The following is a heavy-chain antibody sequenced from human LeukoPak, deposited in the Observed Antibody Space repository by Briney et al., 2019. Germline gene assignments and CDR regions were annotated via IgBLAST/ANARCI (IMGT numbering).Heavy chain of an antibody. D-gene: IGHD3-22*01. J-gene: IGHJ4*02. CDR1: GGTFSSYA. CDR3: ARGVTMIGSVY. Sequence: ASVKVSCKASGGTFSSYAISWVRQAPGQGLEWMGGIIPIFGTANYAQKFQGRVTITTDESTSTAYMELGSLRSEDTAVYYCARGVTMIGSVYWGQGTLVTVSS. V-gene: IGHV1-69*05. CDR2: IIPIFGTA.